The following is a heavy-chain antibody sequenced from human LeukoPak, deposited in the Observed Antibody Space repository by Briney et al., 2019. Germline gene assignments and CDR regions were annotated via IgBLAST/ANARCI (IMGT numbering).Heavy chain of an antibody. CDR3: ARGWAQKTYYYDSSGYYYLSNWFDP. D-gene: IGHD3-22*01. CDR2: IIPIFGTA. V-gene: IGHV1-69*05. CDR1: GGTFSSYA. Sequence: SVKLSCNASGGTFSSYAISWVRQPPGPGLEWMGGIIPIFGTAIYAQKFQGRVTITTDESTSTAYMELSSLRSEDTAVYYCARGWAQKTYYYDSSGYYYLSNWFDPWGQGTLVTVSS. J-gene: IGHJ5*02.